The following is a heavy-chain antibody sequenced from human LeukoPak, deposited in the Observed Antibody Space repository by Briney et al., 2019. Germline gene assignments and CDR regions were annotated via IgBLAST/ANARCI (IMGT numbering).Heavy chain of an antibody. CDR3: ARGGIQVSGIDEFDY. D-gene: IGHD6-19*01. Sequence: PGGSLRLSCAASGFTFIDYDMHWVRQVLGKGLEWVSAIGIRGDTHYSGSVKGRFTISRENAESSLYLQMNSLRAEDTAVYYCARGGIQVSGIDEFDYWGQGTLDTVSS. V-gene: IGHV3-13*01. CDR2: IGIRGDT. J-gene: IGHJ4*02. CDR1: GFTFIDYD.